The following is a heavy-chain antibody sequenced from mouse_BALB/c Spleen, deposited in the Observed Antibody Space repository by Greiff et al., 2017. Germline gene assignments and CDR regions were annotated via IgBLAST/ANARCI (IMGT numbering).Heavy chain of an antibody. CDR1: GFTFSSYA. CDR2: ISSGGST. V-gene: IGHV5-6-5*01. CDR3: ARNYYYDGSLYAMDY. D-gene: IGHD2-4*01. Sequence: EVQGVESGGGLVKPGGSLKLSCAASGFTFSSYAMSWVRQTPEKRLEWVASISSGGSTYYPDSVKGRFTISRDNARNILYLQMSSLRSEDTAMYYCARNYYYDGSLYAMDYWGQGTSVTVSS. J-gene: IGHJ4*01.